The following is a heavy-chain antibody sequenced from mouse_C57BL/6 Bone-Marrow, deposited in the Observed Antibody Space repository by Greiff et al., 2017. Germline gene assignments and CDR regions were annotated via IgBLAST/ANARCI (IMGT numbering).Heavy chain of an antibody. CDR1: GFNIKDDY. D-gene: IGHD3-3*01. Sequence: VQLQQSGAELVRPGASVKLFCTASGFNIKDDYMHRVKQRPEPGLEWIGWIDPENGDTEYASKFQGKATITADTSSNTAYLQLSSLTSEDTAVYYCAGGGLVGYFDYWGQGTTLTVSS. V-gene: IGHV14-4*01. CDR3: AGGGLVGYFDY. J-gene: IGHJ2*01. CDR2: IDPENGDT.